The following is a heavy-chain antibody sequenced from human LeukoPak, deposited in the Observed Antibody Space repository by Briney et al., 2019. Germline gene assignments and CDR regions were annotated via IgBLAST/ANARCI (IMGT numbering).Heavy chain of an antibody. CDR3: ARDWGSGSYCGGYYYYGMDV. Sequence: GGSLRLSCTGSGFIFINYDIQWLRQAPGKVLEWVSSISSSSSYIYYADSVKGRFTISRDNAKNSLYLQMNSLRAEDTAVYYCARDWGSGSYCGGYYYYGMDVWGQGTTVTVSS. J-gene: IGHJ6*02. CDR2: ISSSSSYI. CDR1: GFIFINYD. V-gene: IGHV3-21*01. D-gene: IGHD1-26*01.